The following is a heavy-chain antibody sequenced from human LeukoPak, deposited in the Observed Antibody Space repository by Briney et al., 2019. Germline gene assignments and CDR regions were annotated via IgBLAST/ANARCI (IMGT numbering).Heavy chain of an antibody. J-gene: IGHJ4*02. CDR1: GFTFSSYA. V-gene: IGHV3-23*01. CDR3: AKDQGYSSSSRIFDY. CDR2: ISGSGGST. D-gene: IGHD6-13*01. Sequence: GGSLRLSCAASGFTFSSYAMSWVRQAPRKGLEWVSAISGSGGSTYYADSVKGRFTISRDNSKNTLYLQMNSLRAEDTAVYYCAKDQGYSSSSRIFDYWGQGTLVTVSS.